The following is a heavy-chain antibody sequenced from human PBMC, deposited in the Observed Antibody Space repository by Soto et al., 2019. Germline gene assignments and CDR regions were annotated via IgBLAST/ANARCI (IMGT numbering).Heavy chain of an antibody. V-gene: IGHV4-59*08. D-gene: IGHD3-10*01. J-gene: IGHJ4*02. Sequence: QVQLQESGPGLVKPSETLSLTCTVSDGSISSYYWSWIRQPPGKGLEWIGYIYYSGSTDHNPSLTSRVTISVDTSKNQFSLKLSSVTAADTAVHFCARHWYGSGTHYPFDSWGQGTLVTVSS. CDR2: IYYSGST. CDR1: DGSISSYY. CDR3: ARHWYGSGTHYPFDS.